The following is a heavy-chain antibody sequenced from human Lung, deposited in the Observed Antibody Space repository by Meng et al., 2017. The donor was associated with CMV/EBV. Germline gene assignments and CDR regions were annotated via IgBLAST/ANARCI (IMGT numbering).Heavy chain of an antibody. D-gene: IGHD2-8*01. CDR3: ARDSEGSNGSGRSPYYFDF. CDR1: GFTFPTYS. Sequence: GESXKISCTASGFTFPTYSLHWVRQAPGKGLEWVAVISYDGSNKYYADSVKGQFTISRDNSKNKMYFQMNSLKTEDTSVYYCARDSEGSNGSGRSPYYFDFWGRGTLVTVSS. J-gene: IGHJ4*02. V-gene: IGHV3-30-3*01. CDR2: ISYDGSNK.